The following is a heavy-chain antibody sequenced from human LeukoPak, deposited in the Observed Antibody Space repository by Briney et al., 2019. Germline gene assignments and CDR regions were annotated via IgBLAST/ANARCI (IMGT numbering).Heavy chain of an antibody. CDR1: GFTFSSYG. Sequence: GGSLRLSGAASGFTFSSYGMHWVRQAPGKGLEWVAVISYDGSNKYYADSVKGRFTISRDNSKNTLYLQMNSLRAEDTAVYYCAKDLKRYCSGGSCYSFDYWGQGTLVTVSS. J-gene: IGHJ4*02. CDR3: AKDLKRYCSGGSCYSFDY. V-gene: IGHV3-30*18. CDR2: ISYDGSNK. D-gene: IGHD2-15*01.